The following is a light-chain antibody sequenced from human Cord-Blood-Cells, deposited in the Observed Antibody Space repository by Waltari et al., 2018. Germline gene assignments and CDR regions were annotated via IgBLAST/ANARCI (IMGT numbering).Light chain of an antibody. CDR1: SSDVGGYNY. CDR3: SSYTSSSTWV. Sequence: QSALTQPASVSGSPGQSITISCTGTSSDVGGYNYFSWYQQHPGKAPKLMIYDVSKRPSGVSNRFSGSKSGNTASLTISGLQAEDEADYYGSSYTSSSTWVFGGGTKLTVL. V-gene: IGLV2-14*01. J-gene: IGLJ3*02. CDR2: DVS.